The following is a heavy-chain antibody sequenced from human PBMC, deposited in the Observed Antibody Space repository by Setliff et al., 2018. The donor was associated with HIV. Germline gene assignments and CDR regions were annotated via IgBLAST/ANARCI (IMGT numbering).Heavy chain of an antibody. V-gene: IGHV4-31*03. CDR1: GDSINTDGLY. J-gene: IGHJ5*02. CDR3: TRTKGGSKHGSFWDS. CDR2: IHYNGIT. Sequence: SETLSLTCTVSGDSINTDGLYWTWIRQHPATGLEWIGYIHYNGITYYNPSLESRVSISVDLSKNQFSLKLNSVTVADTAVYYCTRTKGGSKHGSFWDSWGQGILVTVSS. D-gene: IGHD3-10*01.